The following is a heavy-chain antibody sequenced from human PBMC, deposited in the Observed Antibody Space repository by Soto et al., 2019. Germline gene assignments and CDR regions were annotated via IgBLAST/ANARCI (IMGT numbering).Heavy chain of an antibody. V-gene: IGHV5-51*01. Sequence: GESLKISCKGSGYSFTSYWIGWVRQMPGKGLEWMGIIYPGDSDTRYSPSFQGQVTISADKSISTAYLQWSSLKASDTAMYYCARLEYSYGHYYYYYSMDVWGQGTTVTVSS. D-gene: IGHD5-18*01. CDR1: GYSFTSYW. J-gene: IGHJ6*02. CDR3: ARLEYSYGHYYYYYSMDV. CDR2: IYPGDSDT.